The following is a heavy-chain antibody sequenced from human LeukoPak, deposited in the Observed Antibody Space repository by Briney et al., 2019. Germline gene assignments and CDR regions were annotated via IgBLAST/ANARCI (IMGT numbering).Heavy chain of an antibody. CDR2: IYYSGST. CDR1: GGSISSYY. Sequence: SETLSLTCTVSGGSISSYYWSWIRQPPGKGLEWIGNIYYSGSTNYNPSLKSRVTISVDTSKNQFSLKLSSVTAADTAVYYCARVSSGWGFDYWGQGTLVTVSS. J-gene: IGHJ4*02. D-gene: IGHD6-19*01. V-gene: IGHV4-59*01. CDR3: ARVSSGWGFDY.